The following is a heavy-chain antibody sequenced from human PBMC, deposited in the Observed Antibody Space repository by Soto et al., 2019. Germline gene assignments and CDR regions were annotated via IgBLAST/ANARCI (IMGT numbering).Heavy chain of an antibody. Sequence: SETLSLTCTVSGGSISRYYWSWIRQPPGKGLEWIGYIYYSGSTNYNPSLKSRVTISVDTSKNQFSLKLSSVTAADTAVYYCARVVRITMVRGPNWFDPWGQGTLVTVSS. CDR2: IYYSGST. J-gene: IGHJ5*02. CDR3: ARVVRITMVRGPNWFDP. D-gene: IGHD3-10*01. CDR1: GGSISRYY. V-gene: IGHV4-59*01.